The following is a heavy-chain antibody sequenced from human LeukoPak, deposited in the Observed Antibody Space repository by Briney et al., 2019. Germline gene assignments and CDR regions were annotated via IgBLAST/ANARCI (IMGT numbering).Heavy chain of an antibody. CDR3: AREPVVAAAPYGWFDP. D-gene: IGHD2-2*01. Sequence: SVKVSCKASGGTFSSYAISWVRQAPGQGLEWMGGIIPIFGTANYAQKFQGRVTITTDESTSTAYMELSSLRSEDTAVYYCAREPVVAAAPYGWFDPWGQGTLVTVSS. J-gene: IGHJ5*02. CDR2: IIPIFGTA. V-gene: IGHV1-69*05. CDR1: GGTFSSYA.